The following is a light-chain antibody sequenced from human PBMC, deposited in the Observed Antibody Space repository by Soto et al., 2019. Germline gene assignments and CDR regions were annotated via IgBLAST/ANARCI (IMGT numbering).Light chain of an antibody. J-gene: IGKJ5*01. V-gene: IGKV1-6*01. CDR1: QGITND. CDR2: AAS. Sequence: AIQMTQSPSSLSASVGDRVTITCRASQGITNDLGWYQQKPGKAPKLLIYAASSLQSGVPSRFSGSGSETEFTLTISRLQPDDFATYFCHSRAFGQGTRLEIK. CDR3: HSRA.